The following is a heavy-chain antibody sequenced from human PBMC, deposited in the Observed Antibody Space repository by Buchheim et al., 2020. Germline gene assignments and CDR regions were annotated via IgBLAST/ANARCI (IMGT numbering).Heavy chain of an antibody. Sequence: QVQLVESGGGVVQPGRSLRLSCAASGFTFSSYAMHWVRQAPGKGLEWVAVISYDGSNKYYADSVKGRFTISRDNSKNTLYLQMNSLRAEDTAVYYCARDSPLDYWGQGTL. CDR3: ARDSPLDY. V-gene: IGHV3-30-3*01. J-gene: IGHJ4*02. CDR1: GFTFSSYA. CDR2: ISYDGSNK.